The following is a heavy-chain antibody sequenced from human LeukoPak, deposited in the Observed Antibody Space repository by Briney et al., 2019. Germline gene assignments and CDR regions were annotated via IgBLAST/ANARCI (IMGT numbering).Heavy chain of an antibody. D-gene: IGHD6-13*01. J-gene: IGHJ4*02. V-gene: IGHV3-30*02. Sequence: GGSLRLSCAASGFTFSSYDIHWVRQAPGKGLEWVAFIRYDGSNKYYADSVKGRFTISRDNSKNTLYLQMNSLRAEDTAVYYCATSYSSSWYLSPNFDYWGQGTLVTVSS. CDR3: ATSYSSSWYLSPNFDY. CDR1: GFTFSSYD. CDR2: IRYDGSNK.